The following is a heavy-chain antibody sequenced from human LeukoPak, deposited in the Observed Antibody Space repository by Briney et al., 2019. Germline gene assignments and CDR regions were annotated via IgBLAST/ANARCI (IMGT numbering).Heavy chain of an antibody. V-gene: IGHV4-39*07. CDR2: IYYSGST. Sequence: SETLSLTCTVSGGSISSYYWGWIRQPPGKGLEWIGSIYYSGSTYYNPSLKSRVTISVDTSKNQFSLKLSSVTAADTAVYYCARGLGDGYFFDYWGQGTLVNVSP. CDR3: ARGLGDGYFFDY. J-gene: IGHJ4*02. D-gene: IGHD5-24*01. CDR1: GGSISSYY.